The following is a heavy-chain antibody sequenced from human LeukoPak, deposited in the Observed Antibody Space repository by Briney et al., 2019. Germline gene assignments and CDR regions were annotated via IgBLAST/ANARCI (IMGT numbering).Heavy chain of an antibody. CDR3: AREFSYGSNGRGFDY. D-gene: IGHD4-23*01. CDR1: GGSFSGYY. Sequence: SETLSLTCAVYGGSFSGYYWSWTRQPAGKGLEWIGRILTSGSTNYNPSLQSRVTMSVDTSKNQFSLKLNSMTAADTAVYYCAREFSYGSNGRGFDYWGQGTLVTVSS. CDR2: ILTSGST. V-gene: IGHV4-4*07. J-gene: IGHJ4*02.